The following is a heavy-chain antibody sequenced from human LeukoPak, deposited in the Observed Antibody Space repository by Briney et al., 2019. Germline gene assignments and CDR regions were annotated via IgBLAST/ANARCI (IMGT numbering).Heavy chain of an antibody. V-gene: IGHV1-69*13. D-gene: IGHD3-9*01. CDR2: IIPIFGTA. CDR3: ASLNYDILTGYLYYFDY. CDR1: GGTLSSYA. Sequence: SVNVSCKASGGTLSSYAISWVRPAPGQGLEWMGGIIPIFGTANYAQKFQGRVTITADESTSTAYMELSSLRSEDTAVYYCASLNYDILTGYLYYFDYWGQGTLVTVSS. J-gene: IGHJ4*02.